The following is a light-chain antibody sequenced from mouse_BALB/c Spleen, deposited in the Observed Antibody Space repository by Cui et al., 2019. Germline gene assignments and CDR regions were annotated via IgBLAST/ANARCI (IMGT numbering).Light chain of an antibody. CDR1: QSLLNSGNQKNY. Sequence: DIVMTQSPSSLTVTAGEKVTMSCTSSQSLLNSGNQKNYLTWYQQKPGQPPKLLIYWASTRESGVPDRFTGSGSGTDFTLTISSVQAEDLAVYYCQNDYSYPYTFGGGTKLEIK. J-gene: IGKJ2*01. CDR3: QNDYSYPYT. V-gene: IGKV8-19*01. CDR2: WAS.